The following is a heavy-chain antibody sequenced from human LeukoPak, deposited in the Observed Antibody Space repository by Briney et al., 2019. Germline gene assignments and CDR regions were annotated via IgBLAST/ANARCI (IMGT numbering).Heavy chain of an antibody. CDR2: ISYDGSNK. J-gene: IGHJ4*02. CDR1: GFTFSSYA. CDR3: ARDEGYCSSTSCYPPGGFDY. Sequence: PGGSLRLSCAASGFTFSSYAMHWVRQAPGKGLERVAVISYDGSNKYYADSVKGRFTISRDNSKSTLYLQMNSLRAEDTAVYYCARDEGYCSSTSCYPPGGFDYWGQGTLVTVSS. D-gene: IGHD2-2*01. V-gene: IGHV3-30*01.